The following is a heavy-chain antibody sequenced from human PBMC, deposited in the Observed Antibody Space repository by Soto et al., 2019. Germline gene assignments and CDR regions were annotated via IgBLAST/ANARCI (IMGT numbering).Heavy chain of an antibody. Sequence: QVQVLESGEGLVHPGRSLKLPCPAPGLTLISNGMHWVRKAPGKGLEWVAVISYHGNDKYYADSVKGRFTISRDNFKSTLYLQMSSLRAEDTAIYFCAKDLLHNTVTTCGSWGQGTLVTVSS. V-gene: IGHV3-30*18. J-gene: IGHJ5*02. CDR3: AKDLLHNTVTTCGS. CDR2: ISYHGNDK. D-gene: IGHD4-17*01. CDR1: GLTLISNG.